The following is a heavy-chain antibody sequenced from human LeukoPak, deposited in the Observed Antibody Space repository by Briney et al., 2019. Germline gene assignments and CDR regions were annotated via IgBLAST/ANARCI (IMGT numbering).Heavy chain of an antibody. CDR2: INHSGST. D-gene: IGHD6-19*01. J-gene: IGHJ4*02. CDR1: GGSFSGYY. Sequence: PSETLSLTCAVYGGSFSGYYWSWIRQPPGKGLEWIGEINHSGSTNYNPSLKSRVTISVDTSKNQFSLKPSSVTAADTAVYYCARGRGYSSGWAYFDYWGQGTLVTVSS. V-gene: IGHV4-34*01. CDR3: ARGRGYSSGWAYFDY.